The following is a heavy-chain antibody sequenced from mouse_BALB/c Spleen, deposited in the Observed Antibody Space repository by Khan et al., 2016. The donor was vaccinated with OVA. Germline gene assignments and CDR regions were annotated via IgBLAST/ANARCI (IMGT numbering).Heavy chain of an antibody. V-gene: IGHV3-2*02. CDR2: INYSGGT. CDR3: ARWFTY. CDR1: GYSITSDYA. Sequence: EVMLVESGPGLVKPSQSLSLTCTVTGYSITSDYAWNWIRQFPGNKLEWMGYINYSGGTSYLPSLKSRISITRDTSKNQFFLQLNSVTTEDSATYYCARWFTYWGQGTLVTVS. J-gene: IGHJ3*01.